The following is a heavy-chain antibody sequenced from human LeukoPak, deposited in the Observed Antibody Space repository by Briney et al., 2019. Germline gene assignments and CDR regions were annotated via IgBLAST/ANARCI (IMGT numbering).Heavy chain of an antibody. CDR2: ISYDGSNK. D-gene: IGHD1-26*01. Sequence: GGSLTLPCAASGFTFSSYAMHWVRQAPGKGLEWVGVISYDGSNKYYADSVKGRFTISRDNSKNPLYLQMNSLRAVDKAVYYRARDRSREVDYWGQGTLVTVSS. CDR3: ARDRSREVDY. J-gene: IGHJ4*02. V-gene: IGHV3-30-3*01. CDR1: GFTFSSYA.